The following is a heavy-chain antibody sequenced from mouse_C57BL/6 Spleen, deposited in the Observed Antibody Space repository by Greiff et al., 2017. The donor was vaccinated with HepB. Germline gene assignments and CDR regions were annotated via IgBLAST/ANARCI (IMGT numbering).Heavy chain of an antibody. CDR3: ARPYYSNPAWFAY. D-gene: IGHD2-5*01. CDR1: GYSFTGYF. CDR2: INPYNGDT. V-gene: IGHV1-20*01. Sequence: VQLKQSGPELVKPGDSVKISCKASGYSFTGYFMNWVMQSHGKSLEWIGRINPYNGDTFYNQKFKGKATLTVDKSSSTAHMELRSLTSEDSAVYYCARPYYSNPAWFAYWGQGTLVTVSA. J-gene: IGHJ3*01.